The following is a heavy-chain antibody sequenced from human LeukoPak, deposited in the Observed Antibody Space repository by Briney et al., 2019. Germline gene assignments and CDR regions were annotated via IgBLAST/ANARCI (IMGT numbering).Heavy chain of an antibody. D-gene: IGHD3-22*01. J-gene: IGHJ4*02. CDR2: SYYSGST. V-gene: IGHV4-59*08. Sequence: SETLSLTCTVSGGSISTYYWSWIRQPPGKGLEWIGYSYYSGSTNYNPSLKSRVTISVATSKNQFSLKLSSVTAADTAVYYCARLLWYSDSSGYFDYWGQGTLVTVSS. CDR1: GGSISTYY. CDR3: ARLLWYSDSSGYFDY.